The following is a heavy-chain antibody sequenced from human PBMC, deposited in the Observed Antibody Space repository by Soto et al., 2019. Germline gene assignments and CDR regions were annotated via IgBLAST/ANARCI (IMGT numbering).Heavy chain of an antibody. Sequence: QVQLVQSGAEVKKPGSSVKVSCPTSGDTFSTYTISWVRQAPGQGLEWLGRIIPIFGTTSYAQKFQGRVTITADTSTSTTYMELTTLRTQDTAVYYCVRSPTVTTIIHFDYWGQGTLVTVSS. D-gene: IGHD4-17*01. CDR3: VRSPTVTTIIHFDY. CDR1: GDTFSTYT. CDR2: IIPIFGTT. V-gene: IGHV1-69*08. J-gene: IGHJ4*02.